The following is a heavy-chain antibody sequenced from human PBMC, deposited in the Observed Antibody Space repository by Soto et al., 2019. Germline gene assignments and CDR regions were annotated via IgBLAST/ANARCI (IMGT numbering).Heavy chain of an antibody. D-gene: IGHD4-17*01. CDR3: TRVFRVRRPFDY. Sequence: GGSLRLSCTASGFTFGDYAMSWFRQAPGKGLEWVGFIRSKAYGGTTEYAASVKGRFTISRDDSKSIAYLQMNSLKAEDTAVYYCTRVFRVRRPFDYWGQGTLVTVSS. CDR1: GFTFGDYA. J-gene: IGHJ4*02. CDR2: IRSKAYGGTT. V-gene: IGHV3-49*03.